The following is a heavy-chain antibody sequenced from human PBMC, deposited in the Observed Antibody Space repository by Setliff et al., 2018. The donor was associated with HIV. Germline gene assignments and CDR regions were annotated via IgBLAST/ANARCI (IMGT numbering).Heavy chain of an antibody. CDR2: INTKTGNP. Sequence: GASVKVSCKASGYTFTSYGINWVRQAPGQGLEWMGWINTKTGNPTYAQGFTGRFVFSLDTSVSTAHLQISSLKAEDTAVYYCARAHVWFGESFPFDPGGQGTLVTVPS. CDR1: GYTFTSYG. D-gene: IGHD3-10*01. CDR3: ARAHVWFGESFPFDP. J-gene: IGHJ5*02. V-gene: IGHV7-4-1*02.